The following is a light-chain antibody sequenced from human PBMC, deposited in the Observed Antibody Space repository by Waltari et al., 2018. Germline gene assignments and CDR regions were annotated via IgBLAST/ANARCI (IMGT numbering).Light chain of an antibody. CDR3: YQHSSGYS. Sequence: VILTQSPATLSLSPGERATLSCRASQSVSSYLAWYQQKPGQPPRLLIHSASSRATGIPDRFSGSGSGTEFTLTISSLEPEDVGVYHCYQHSSGYSFGQGTKVEIK. CDR1: QSVSSY. V-gene: IGKV3-11*01. J-gene: IGKJ2*03. CDR2: SAS.